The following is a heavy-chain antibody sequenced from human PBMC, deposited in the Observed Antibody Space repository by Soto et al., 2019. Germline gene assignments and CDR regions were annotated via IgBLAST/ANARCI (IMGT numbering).Heavy chain of an antibody. CDR3: ATVFDL. V-gene: IGHV3-74*01. J-gene: IGHJ5*02. Sequence: EVQLVESGGGFVQPGGSLRVSCAASGFTLRSHRIHWVRQVPGKGLEWVSRIDTDGGGTSYADAVKGRFTISTDNAKNTVNLQMNGLRGEDTGVYYCATVFDLWGQGTLVTVSS. CDR1: GFTLRSHR. CDR2: IDTDGGGT.